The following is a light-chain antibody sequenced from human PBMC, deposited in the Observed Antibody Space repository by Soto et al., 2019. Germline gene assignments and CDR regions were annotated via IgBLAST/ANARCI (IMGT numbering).Light chain of an antibody. V-gene: IGLV4-69*01. CDR2: LNSDGSH. J-gene: IGLJ2*01. CDR1: SGHSSYA. Sequence: QLVLTQSPSASASLGASVKLICTLSSGHSSYAIAWHQQQPEKGPRYLMKLNSDGSHSKGDGIPDRFSGSSSGAERYLTISSLQSEDEADYYCQTWGTVVFGGGTQLTVL. CDR3: QTWGTVV.